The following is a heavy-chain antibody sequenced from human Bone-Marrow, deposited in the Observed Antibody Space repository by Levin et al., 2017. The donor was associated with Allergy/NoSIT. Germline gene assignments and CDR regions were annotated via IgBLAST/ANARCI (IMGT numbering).Heavy chain of an antibody. D-gene: IGHD2-2*01. J-gene: IGHJ4*02. CDR2: INNDGSST. Sequence: RPGGSLRLSCAASGFTFSSYWMHWVRQAPGKGLVWVSRINNDGSSTNYADSVKGRFTISRDNAKNTLYLQMNNLRGDDTAVYYCARSSTPFDYWGQGTLVTVSS. CDR3: ARSSTPFDY. V-gene: IGHV3-74*01. CDR1: GFTFSSYW.